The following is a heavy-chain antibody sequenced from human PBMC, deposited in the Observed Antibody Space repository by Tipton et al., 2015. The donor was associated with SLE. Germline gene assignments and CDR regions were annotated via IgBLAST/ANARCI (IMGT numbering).Heavy chain of an antibody. J-gene: IGHJ4*02. V-gene: IGHV4-59*01. CDR3: ARGVLEWLGYFDD. CDR1: GGSISSYY. D-gene: IGHD3-3*01. CDR2: IYYSGST. Sequence: LSLTCTGSGGSISSYYWSWIRQPPGKGLEWIGYIYYSGSTNYNPSLKSRVTISVDTSKNQFSLKLSSVTAADTAVYYCARGVLEWLGYFDDWGQSPLVTVSS.